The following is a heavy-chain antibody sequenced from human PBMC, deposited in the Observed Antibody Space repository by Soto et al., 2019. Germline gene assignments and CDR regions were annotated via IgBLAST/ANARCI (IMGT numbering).Heavy chain of an antibody. D-gene: IGHD1-7*01. CDR1: GGSISLYY. Sequence: SETLSLTCSVSGGSISLYYLSWIRQPPGKGLQWIGYIYYSGSTNYNPSLESRVTISVDTSKNQFSLKLSSVTAADTAVYYCVAQGNWNYEEGGHWFDTWGQGTLVTVSS. V-gene: IGHV4-59*01. CDR2: IYYSGST. CDR3: VAQGNWNYEEGGHWFDT. J-gene: IGHJ5*02.